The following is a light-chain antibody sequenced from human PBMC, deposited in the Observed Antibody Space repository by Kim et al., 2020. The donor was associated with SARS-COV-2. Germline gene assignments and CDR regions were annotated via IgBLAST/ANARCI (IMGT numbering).Light chain of an antibody. J-gene: IGLJ2*01. CDR3: AAWDDSLNGLA. Sequence: ELTQPPSASGTPGQRITISCSGSSSNIGSHTVNWYQQLPGTAPKLPIYTNNQRPSGVPDRFSGSKSGTSASLAISGLQSEDEADYYCAAWDDSLNGLAFGGGTQLTVL. V-gene: IGLV1-44*01. CDR1: SSNIGSHT. CDR2: TNN.